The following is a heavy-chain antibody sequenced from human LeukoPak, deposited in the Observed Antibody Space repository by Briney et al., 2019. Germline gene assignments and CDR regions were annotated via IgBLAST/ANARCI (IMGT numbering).Heavy chain of an antibody. CDR2: ISSSSSDT. J-gene: IGHJ5*02. CDR3: ARLGGDNGFDT. V-gene: IGHV3-21*01. Sequence: PGESLTLSCAASGFTFSSYSMNWVRQPPGKGLEWVSSISSSSSDTYYAASVKGRFTISNDNAKNSLYLQMNSLRAEDTAVYYCARLGGDNGFDTWGEGAPVTVSS. CDR1: GFTFSSYS.